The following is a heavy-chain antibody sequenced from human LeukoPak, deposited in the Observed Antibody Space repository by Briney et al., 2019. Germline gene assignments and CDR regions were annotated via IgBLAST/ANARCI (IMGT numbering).Heavy chain of an antibody. CDR3: AVDIPMIRGVDFDY. D-gene: IGHD3-10*01. Sequence: GGSLRLSCAASGFTFSSYSMNWVRQAPGKGLEWISYISSSDSTIYYSDSVKGRFTISRDNAKNSLFLQMNSLRAGDTAAYYCAVDIPMIRGVDFDYWGQGTLVTVSS. V-gene: IGHV3-48*04. J-gene: IGHJ4*02. CDR1: GFTFSSYS. CDR2: ISSSDSTI.